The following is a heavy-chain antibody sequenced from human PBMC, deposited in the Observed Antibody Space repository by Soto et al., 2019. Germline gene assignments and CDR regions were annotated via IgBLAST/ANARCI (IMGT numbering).Heavy chain of an antibody. CDR1: GFTFSSYG. Sequence: QVPLVESGGGVVQPGRSLRLSCAASGFTFSSYGMHWVRQAPGKGLEWVAVISYDGSNKYYADSVKGRFTISRDNSKNALYLQMNSLRAEDTAVYYCAKTLYCISTSCYLWSYYYGMDVWGQGTTVTVSS. V-gene: IGHV3-30*18. D-gene: IGHD2-2*01. CDR3: AKTLYCISTSCYLWSYYYGMDV. CDR2: ISYDGSNK. J-gene: IGHJ6*02.